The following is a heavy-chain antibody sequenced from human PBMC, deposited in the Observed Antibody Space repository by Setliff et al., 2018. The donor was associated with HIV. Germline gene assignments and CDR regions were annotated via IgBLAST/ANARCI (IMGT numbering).Heavy chain of an antibody. CDR3: ARRAEDLAINPTSFDYYFDY. CDR2: INPKSGAT. V-gene: IGHV1-2*02. Sequence: GASVKVSCKTFGYRFTDFYVNWVRQAPGQGLEWMGWINPKSGATKNAQKFQGRVTMTRDTSISTVYMELGSLRADDTALYFCARRAEDLAINPTSFDYYFDYWGQGTPVTVSS. D-gene: IGHD3-9*01. J-gene: IGHJ4*02. CDR1: GYRFTDFY.